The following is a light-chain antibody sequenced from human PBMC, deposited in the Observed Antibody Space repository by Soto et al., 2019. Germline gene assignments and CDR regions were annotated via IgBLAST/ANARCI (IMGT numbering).Light chain of an antibody. Sequence: EIVMTQSPATLSVSPGERATLSCRASQSVSSNLAWYQQKPGQTPRLLIYGTSTRVTGIQARSSGSGSGTEFTLTISGLQTEDFAVYYCQLYNNWPLTSGGGTKVDIK. CDR3: QLYNNWPLT. CDR1: QSVSSN. CDR2: GTS. V-gene: IGKV3-15*01. J-gene: IGKJ4*01.